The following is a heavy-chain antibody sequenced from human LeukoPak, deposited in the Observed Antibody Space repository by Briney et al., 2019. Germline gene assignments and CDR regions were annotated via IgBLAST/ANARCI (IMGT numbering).Heavy chain of an antibody. J-gene: IGHJ6*03. CDR2: IYHSGST. CDR1: GGSISSSNW. CDR3: ARGVLDDFWSGYSDHYYYYYMDV. Sequence: PSETLSLTCAVSGGSISSSNWWSWVRQPPGKGLEWIGEIYHSGSTNYNPSLKSRVTISVDKSKNQFSLKLSSVTAADTAVYYCARGVLDDFWSGYSDHYYYYYMDVWGKGTTVTVSS. V-gene: IGHV4-4*02. D-gene: IGHD3-3*01.